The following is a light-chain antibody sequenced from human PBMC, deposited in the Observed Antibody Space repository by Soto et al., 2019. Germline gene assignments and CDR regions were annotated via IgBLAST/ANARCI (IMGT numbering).Light chain of an antibody. CDR2: EVS. Sequence: QSVLTQPASVSGSPRQSITVSCTGTSSDIGASNYVSWYQQHPGKAPKLIISEVSNRPSGVSNRFSGSKSGSTASLTISGLQAEDEADYYCTSYAGTNNWVFGGGTKLTVL. V-gene: IGLV2-14*01. CDR3: TSYAGTNNWV. J-gene: IGLJ3*02. CDR1: SSDIGASNY.